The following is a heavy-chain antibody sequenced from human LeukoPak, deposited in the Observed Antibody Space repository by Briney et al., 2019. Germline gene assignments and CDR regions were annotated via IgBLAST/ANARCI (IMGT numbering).Heavy chain of an antibody. V-gene: IGHV1-3*01. J-gene: IGHJ6*02. Sequence: ASVTVSCKASGYTFTSYAMHWVRQAPGQRLEWIGWINAGNGNTKYSQKFQGRVTITRDTSASTAYMELSSLRSEDTAVYYCARDSSSGWFEYYYYGMDVWGQGTTVTVSS. CDR1: GYTFTSYA. CDR2: INAGNGNT. CDR3: ARDSSSGWFEYYYYGMDV. D-gene: IGHD6-19*01.